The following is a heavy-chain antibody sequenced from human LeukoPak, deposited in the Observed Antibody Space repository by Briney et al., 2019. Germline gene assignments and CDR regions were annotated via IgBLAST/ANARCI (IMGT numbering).Heavy chain of an antibody. D-gene: IGHD2-15*01. Sequence: GGSLRLSCSASGFTFSNYRMHWVRQGPGKGLVWVSQMNSDGSRATYADSVKGRFSICRDNAKNTLYLQMNSLRAEDTAVYYCARGGGYYHYYMDVWGKGTTVTVSS. J-gene: IGHJ6*03. V-gene: IGHV3-74*01. CDR1: GFTFSNYR. CDR3: ARGGGYYHYYMDV. CDR2: MNSDGSRA.